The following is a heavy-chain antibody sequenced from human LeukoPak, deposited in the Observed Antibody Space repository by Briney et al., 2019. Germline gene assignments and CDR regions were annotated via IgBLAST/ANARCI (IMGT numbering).Heavy chain of an antibody. Sequence: SETLSLTCAVSGGSINNNNWWSWVRQPPGKGLEWIGEIYHSGSTNYNPSLKSRVTISVDTSKNQFSLKLSSVTAADTAVYYCARLLAGSYYDTSFFDYWGQGTLVTVSS. V-gene: IGHV4-4*02. D-gene: IGHD3-22*01. CDR2: IYHSGST. J-gene: IGHJ4*02. CDR3: ARLLAGSYYDTSFFDY. CDR1: GGSINNNNW.